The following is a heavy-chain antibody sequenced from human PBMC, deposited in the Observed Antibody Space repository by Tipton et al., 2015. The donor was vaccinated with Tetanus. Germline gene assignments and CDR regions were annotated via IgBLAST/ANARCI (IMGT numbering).Heavy chain of an antibody. CDR2: ITPRGSS. CDR1: GGSVDSGSYH. CDR3: ASPIKQWLVPLDL. J-gene: IGHJ5*02. V-gene: IGHV4-39*07. Sequence: LRLSCSVSGGSVDSGSYHWAWIRQPPGKGLEWIGEITPRGSSSYNPSLKSRVTISGDTSKSHFSLNLTSVTAADTALYYCASPIKQWLVPLDLWGQGILVTVSS. D-gene: IGHD6-19*01.